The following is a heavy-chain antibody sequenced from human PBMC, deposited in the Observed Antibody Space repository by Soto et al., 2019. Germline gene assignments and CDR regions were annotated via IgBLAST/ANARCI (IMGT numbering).Heavy chain of an antibody. CDR1: GGTFSSYA. D-gene: IGHD3-3*01. CDR2: IIPIFGTA. V-gene: IGHV1-69*13. Sequence: GASVKVSCKASGGTFSSYATSWVRQAPGQGLEWMGGIIPIFGTANYAQKFQGRVTITADESTSTAYMELSSLRSEDTAVYYCARDRPYYDFWSGYLRPKPGYYYYYGMDVWGQGTTVTVSS. J-gene: IGHJ6*02. CDR3: ARDRPYYDFWSGYLRPKPGYYYYYGMDV.